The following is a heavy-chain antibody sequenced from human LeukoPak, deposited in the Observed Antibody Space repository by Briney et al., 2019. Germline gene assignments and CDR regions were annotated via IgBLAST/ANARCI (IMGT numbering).Heavy chain of an antibody. Sequence: GGSLRLSCAASGFTFSSYAMCWVRQAPGKGLEWVSSISWNSDSIGYVDSVKGRFTISRDNAKNSLYLQMNSLRAEDTALYYCAKDIGPLTYDYDTSAYSGAFEYWGQGTLVTVSS. CDR3: AKDIGPLTYDYDTSAYSGAFEY. CDR2: ISWNSDSI. CDR1: GFTFSSYA. D-gene: IGHD3-22*01. J-gene: IGHJ4*02. V-gene: IGHV3-9*01.